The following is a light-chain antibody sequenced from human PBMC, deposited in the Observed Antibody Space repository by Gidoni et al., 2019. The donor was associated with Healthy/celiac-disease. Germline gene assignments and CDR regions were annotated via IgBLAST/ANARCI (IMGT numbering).Light chain of an antibody. V-gene: IGKV4-1*01. CDR3: QQYYSTPPT. J-gene: IGKJ1*01. CDR2: WAS. CDR1: QSVLYSSNNKNY. Sequence: DIVMTQSQDSLAVSLGERATINCKSSQSVLYSSNNKNYLAWYQQKPGQPPKLLIYWASTRESGVPDRFSGSGSGTDFTLNISSLQAEDVAVYYCQQYYSTPPTFGQGTKVEIK.